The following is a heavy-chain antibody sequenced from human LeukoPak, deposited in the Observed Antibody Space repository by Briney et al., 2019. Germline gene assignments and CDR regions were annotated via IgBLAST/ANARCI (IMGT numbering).Heavy chain of an antibody. J-gene: IGHJ6*02. V-gene: IGHV3-11*06. Sequence: PGGSLRLSCAASGFTFSDYYMSWIRQVPGKGLEWVSYTSSSSSYTNYADSVKGRFTISRDNAKNSLYLQMNSLRAEDTAVYYCASSDYGDYYYGMDVWGQGTTVTVSS. CDR3: ASSDYGDYYYGMDV. CDR2: TSSSSSYT. D-gene: IGHD4-17*01. CDR1: GFTFSDYY.